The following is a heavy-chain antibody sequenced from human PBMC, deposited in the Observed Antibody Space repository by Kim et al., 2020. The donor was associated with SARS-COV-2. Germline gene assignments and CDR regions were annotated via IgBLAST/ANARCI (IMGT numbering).Heavy chain of an antibody. CDR2: INHSGST. J-gene: IGHJ6*02. V-gene: IGHV4-34*01. D-gene: IGHD2-2*01. CDR3: ARANIVVVPAALGLCYYYYYGMDV. Sequence: SETLSLTCAVYGGSFSGYYWSWIRQPPGKGLEWIGEINHSGSTNYNPSLKSRVTISVDTSKNQFSLKLSSVTAADTAVYYCARANIVVVPAALGLCYYYYYGMDVWGQGTTVTVSS. CDR1: GGSFSGYY.